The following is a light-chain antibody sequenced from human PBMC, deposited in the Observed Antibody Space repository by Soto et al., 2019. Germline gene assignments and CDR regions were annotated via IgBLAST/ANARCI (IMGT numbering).Light chain of an antibody. CDR1: SSDVGDFNY. J-gene: IGLJ1*01. CDR3: NSYTSNNTYV. CDR2: DAS. Sequence: QSVLTHPAAVSGSPGQTITISCSGTSSDVGDFNYVSWYQQHQGKAPKLMIYDASNRPSGVSNRFSGSKSGNTASLNISGLRAEDEADYYCNSYTSNNTYVFGSGTKVTVL. V-gene: IGLV2-14*03.